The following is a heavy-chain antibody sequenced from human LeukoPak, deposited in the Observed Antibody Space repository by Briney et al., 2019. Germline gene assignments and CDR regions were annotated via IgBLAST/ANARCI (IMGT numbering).Heavy chain of an antibody. J-gene: IGHJ3*02. CDR3: AADSKGHDAFDI. V-gene: IGHV1-58*01. Sequence: SVKVSCKASGFTFSSSAVQWVRQARGQRLEWIGWIVVGSGTTNYAQKFQERVTITRDRSTTTAYVGLSSLRSEDTAVYYCAADSKGHDAFDIWGQGTMVTVSS. CDR1: GFTFSSSA. CDR2: IVVGSGTT.